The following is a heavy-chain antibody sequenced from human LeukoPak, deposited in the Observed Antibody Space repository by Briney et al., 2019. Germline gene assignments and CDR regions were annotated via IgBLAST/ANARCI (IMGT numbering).Heavy chain of an antibody. D-gene: IGHD1-20*01. V-gene: IGHV4-59*12. J-gene: IGHJ4*02. Sequence: SETLSLTCTVSGGSISSYYWSWIRQPPGKGLEWIGYIYYSGSTNYNPSLKSRVTISVDTSKNQFSLKLSSVTAADTAVYYCAKKDNWTPSDPLDYWGQGTLVTVSS. CDR3: AKKDNWTPSDPLDY. CDR1: GGSISSYY. CDR2: IYYSGST.